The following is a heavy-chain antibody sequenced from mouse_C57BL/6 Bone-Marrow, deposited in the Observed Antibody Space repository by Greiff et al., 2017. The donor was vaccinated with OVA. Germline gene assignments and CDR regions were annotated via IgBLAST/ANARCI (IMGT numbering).Heavy chain of an antibody. J-gene: IGHJ2*01. CDR3: ARVYGSSYFDY. V-gene: IGHV5-17*01. CDR1: GFTFSDYG. CDR2: ISSGSSTI. Sequence: EVKLVESGGGLVKPGGSLKLSCAASGFTFSDYGMHWVRQAPEKGLEWVADISSGSSTIYYADTVKGRFTISRDNAKNTLFLQMTSLRSEDTAMYYCARVYGSSYFDYWGQGTTLTVSS. D-gene: IGHD1-1*01.